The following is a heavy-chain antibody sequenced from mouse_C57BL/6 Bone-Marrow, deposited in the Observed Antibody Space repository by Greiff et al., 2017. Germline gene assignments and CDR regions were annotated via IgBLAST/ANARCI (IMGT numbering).Heavy chain of an antibody. CDR3: ARRHSTMITTRYYFDY. CDR2: IYPGSGST. J-gene: IGHJ2*01. CDR1: GYTFTSYW. V-gene: IGHV1-55*01. Sequence: QVQLQQPGAELVKPGASVKMSCKASGYTFTSYWITWVKQRPGQGLEWIGDIYPGSGSTNYNEKFKSKATLTVDTSSSTAYMQLSSLTSEDSAVYYCARRHSTMITTRYYFDYWGQGTTLTVSS. D-gene: IGHD2-4*01.